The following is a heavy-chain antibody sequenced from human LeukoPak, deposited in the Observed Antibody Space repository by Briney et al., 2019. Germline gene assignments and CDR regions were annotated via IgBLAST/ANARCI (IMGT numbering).Heavy chain of an antibody. V-gene: IGHV1-46*01. CDR3: ATRSSGWYEGWTKHFDY. D-gene: IGHD6-19*01. CDR2: INPSGGST. J-gene: IGHJ4*02. Sequence: GASVKVSCKASGYTFTSDYMHWVRQAPGEGLEWMGIINPSGGSTSYAQKFQGRVTMTEDTSTDTAYMELSSLRSEDTAVYYCATRSSGWYEGWTKHFDYWGQGTLVTVSS. CDR1: GYTFTSDY.